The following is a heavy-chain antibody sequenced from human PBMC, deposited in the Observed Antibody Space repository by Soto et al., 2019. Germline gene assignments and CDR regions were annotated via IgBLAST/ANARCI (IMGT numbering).Heavy chain of an antibody. CDR1: GFTFSSYG. D-gene: IGHD3-16*01. Sequence: QVQLVESGGGVVQPGRSLRLSCAASGFTFSSYGMHWVRQAPGKGLEWVAVISYDGSNKYYADSVKGRFTISRDNSKNTLYLQMNSLRAEDTAVYYCTKDLRLGAEGYGMDVWGQGTTVTVSS. V-gene: IGHV3-30*18. CDR2: ISYDGSNK. CDR3: TKDLRLGAEGYGMDV. J-gene: IGHJ6*02.